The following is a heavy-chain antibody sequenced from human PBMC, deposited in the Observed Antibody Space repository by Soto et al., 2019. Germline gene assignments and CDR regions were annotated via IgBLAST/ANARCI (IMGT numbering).Heavy chain of an antibody. CDR1: GYTFTSYA. CDR2: SNAGNGNT. Sequence: QVQLVQSGAELKKPGASVKVSCKASGYTFTSYAMHWVRQAHGHRLEWMGWSNAGNGNTNYSQEFQGRVTITRDTSACTAYMELSRVRSEDMSVYYCARDRCTNGVCYHLDFWGQGTLVTVSA. V-gene: IGHV1-3*02. J-gene: IGHJ4*02. D-gene: IGHD2-8*01. CDR3: ARDRCTNGVCYHLDF.